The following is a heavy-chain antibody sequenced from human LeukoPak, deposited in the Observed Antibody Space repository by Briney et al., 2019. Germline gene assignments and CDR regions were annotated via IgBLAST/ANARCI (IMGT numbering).Heavy chain of an antibody. Sequence: SETLSLTCTVSGYSISSGYYWGWIRQPPGKGLEWIGSIYHSGSTYYNPSLKSRVTISVDTSKNQFSLKLSSRTAADTAVYYCARASYDFWSGYRLEDSYFDYWGQGTLVTVSS. CDR2: IYHSGST. CDR3: ARASYDFWSGYRLEDSYFDY. CDR1: GYSISSGYY. D-gene: IGHD3-3*01. J-gene: IGHJ4*01. V-gene: IGHV4-38-2*02.